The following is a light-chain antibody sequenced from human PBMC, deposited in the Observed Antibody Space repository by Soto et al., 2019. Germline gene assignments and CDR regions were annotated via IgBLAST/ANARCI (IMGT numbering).Light chain of an antibody. Sequence: DIQMTQSPSTLSASVGDRVTITCRASQSISGWLAWYQQKPGKAPKLLIYDVSGLESGVPSRFSGSGSGTEFTLTISSLQPDDFATYYCQQCNTFWTFGQGTKVDIK. V-gene: IGKV1-5*01. CDR3: QQCNTFWT. J-gene: IGKJ1*01. CDR1: QSISGW. CDR2: DVS.